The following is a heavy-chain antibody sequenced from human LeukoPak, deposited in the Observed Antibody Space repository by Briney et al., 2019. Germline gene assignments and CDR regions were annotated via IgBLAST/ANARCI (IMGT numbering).Heavy chain of an antibody. CDR2: IYYSGST. CDR3: ARLIAAADPGSGAFDI. J-gene: IGHJ3*02. V-gene: IGHV4-31*03. CDR1: GGSISSGGYY. Sequence: SETLSLTCTVSGGSISSGGYYWSWIRQHPGKGLEWIGYIYYSGSTYYNPSLKSRVTISVDTSKNQFSLKLSSVTAADTAVYYCARLIAAADPGSGAFDIWGQGTMVTVSS. D-gene: IGHD6-13*01.